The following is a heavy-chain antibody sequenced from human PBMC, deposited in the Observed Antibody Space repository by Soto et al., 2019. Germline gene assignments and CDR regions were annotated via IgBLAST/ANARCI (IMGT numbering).Heavy chain of an antibody. J-gene: IGHJ4*02. Sequence: GASVKVSCKASGYTFTSYEIHWVRQAPGQRLEWMGWINPGNDNTRYSQKLQGRVTISRDTSASTAYMELSSLRSEDTAVYYCARSIWFAELYFDYWGQGTLVTVSS. D-gene: IGHD3-10*01. V-gene: IGHV1-3*01. CDR2: INPGNDNT. CDR3: ARSIWFAELYFDY. CDR1: GYTFTSYE.